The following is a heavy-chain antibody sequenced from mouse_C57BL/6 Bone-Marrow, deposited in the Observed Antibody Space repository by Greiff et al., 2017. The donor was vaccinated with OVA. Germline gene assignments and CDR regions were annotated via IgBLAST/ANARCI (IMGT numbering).Heavy chain of an antibody. CDR3: TRFRYYGCWYFDV. J-gene: IGHJ1*03. D-gene: IGHD1-2*01. CDR2: IYPGNSDT. Sequence: EVQLQQSGTVLARPGASVKMSCKTSGYTFTSYWMHWVKQRPGQGLEWIGAIYPGNSDTSYNQKFKGKAKLTAVTSASTAYMELSSLTNEDSAVYYCTRFRYYGCWYFDVWGTGTTVTVSS. V-gene: IGHV1-5*01. CDR1: GYTFTSYW.